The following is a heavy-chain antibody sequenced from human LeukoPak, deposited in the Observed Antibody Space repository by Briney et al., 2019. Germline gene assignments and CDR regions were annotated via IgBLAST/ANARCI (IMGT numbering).Heavy chain of an antibody. CDR3: ARDPYGDNWFDP. CDR1: GFTFSSYW. J-gene: IGHJ5*02. CDR2: IKEEGSEK. Sequence: QPGGSLRLSCAASGFTFSSYWMSWVRQAPGKGLEWVANIKEEGSEKYYVDSVKGRFTISRDNAKKSLYLQMNNLRAEDTVVYYCARDPYGDNWFDPWGQGTLVTVSS. D-gene: IGHD4-17*01. V-gene: IGHV3-7*01.